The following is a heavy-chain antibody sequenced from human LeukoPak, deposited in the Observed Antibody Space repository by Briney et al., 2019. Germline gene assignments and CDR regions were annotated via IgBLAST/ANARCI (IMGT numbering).Heavy chain of an antibody. V-gene: IGHV3-30*18. J-gene: IGHJ6*02. D-gene: IGHD3-9*01. CDR3: AKGTVLRYFDWSPIAPNYYYGMDV. CDR2: ISYDGSNK. CDR1: GFTFSSYG. Sequence: GGSLRLSCAASGFTFSSYGMHWVRQAPGKGLEWVAVISYDGSNKYYADSVKGRFTISRDNSKDTLYLQMNSLRAEDTAVYYCAKGTVLRYFDWSPIAPNYYYGMDVWGQGTTVTVSS.